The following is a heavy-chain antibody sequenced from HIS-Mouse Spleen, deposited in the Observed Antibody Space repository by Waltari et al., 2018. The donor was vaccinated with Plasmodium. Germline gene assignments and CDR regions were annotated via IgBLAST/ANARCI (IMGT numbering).Heavy chain of an antibody. CDR2: IYWNDDK. D-gene: IGHD7-27*01. Sequence: QITLKESGPTLVKPTQTLTLTCTFSGFSLSTSGVGVGWIRQPPGKALEWLALIYWNDDKRYSPSLKSRLTITKDTSKNQVVLTMTNMDPVDTATCYCARTGVGRTFDYWGQGTLVTVSS. J-gene: IGHJ4*02. CDR3: ARTGVGRTFDY. CDR1: GFSLSTSGVG. V-gene: IGHV2-5*01.